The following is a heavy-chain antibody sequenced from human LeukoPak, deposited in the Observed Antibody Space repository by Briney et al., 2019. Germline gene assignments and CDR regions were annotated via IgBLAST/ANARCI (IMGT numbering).Heavy chain of an antibody. D-gene: IGHD5-12*01. V-gene: IGHV3-23*01. CDR3: AKDQRPDSGYDIDY. CDR2: IWGNGATT. CDR1: GFTFSAHS. J-gene: IGHJ4*02. Sequence: PGGSLRLSCAASGFTFSAHSINWVRQAPRKGLEWVSVIWGNGATTYYADSVKGRFTISRDNSMNMVYLQMNSLRVEDTAIYYCAKDQRPDSGYDIDYWGQGTLVTVSS.